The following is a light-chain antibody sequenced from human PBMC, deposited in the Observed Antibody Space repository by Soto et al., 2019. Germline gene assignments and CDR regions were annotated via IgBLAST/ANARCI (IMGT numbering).Light chain of an antibody. V-gene: IGLV1-51*02. CDR2: ENN. CDR3: EAWDGSLRAVV. J-gene: IGLJ2*01. CDR1: TSNIGNNY. Sequence: QSVLTQPPSVSAAPGQKVTISCSGSTSNIGNNYVSWHQQFPGTAPKLLISENNQRPSGIPDRFSGSKSVTSATLVITGLQTGDEADYHCEAWDGSLRAVVFGGGTKLTVL.